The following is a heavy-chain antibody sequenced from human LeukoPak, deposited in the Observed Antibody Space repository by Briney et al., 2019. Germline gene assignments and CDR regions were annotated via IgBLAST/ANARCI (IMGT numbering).Heavy chain of an antibody. CDR1: GDSISTNY. D-gene: IGHD5-18*01. CDR2: IYYSGST. J-gene: IGHJ5*02. Sequence: SETLSLTCTVSGDSISTNYWSWIRQPPGKGLEWIGYIYYSGSTNYNPSLKSRVTISVATSKNQFSLKLSSVTAADTAVYYCARDRGYSYLNWFDPWGQGTLVTVSS. V-gene: IGHV4-59*01. CDR3: ARDRGYSYLNWFDP.